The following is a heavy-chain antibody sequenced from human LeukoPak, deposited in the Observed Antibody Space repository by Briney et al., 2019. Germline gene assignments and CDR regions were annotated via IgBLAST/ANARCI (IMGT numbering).Heavy chain of an antibody. J-gene: IGHJ3*02. CDR3: ARRSDAFDI. CDR1: GHTFTSYY. V-gene: IGHV1-69*13. CDR2: IIPIFGTA. Sequence: PSVKVSCKASGHTFTSYYMHWVRQAPGQGLEWMGGIIPIFGTANYAQKFQGRVTITADESTSTAYMELSSLRSEDTAVYYCARRSDAFDIWGQGTMVTVSS.